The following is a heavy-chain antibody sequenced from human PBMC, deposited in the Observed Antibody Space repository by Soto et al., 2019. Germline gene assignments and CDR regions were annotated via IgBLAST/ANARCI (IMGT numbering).Heavy chain of an antibody. CDR1: GGTFSSNT. CDR2: IIPIFGTA. J-gene: IGHJ4*02. CDR3: ASKAACGGDCYAFDS. Sequence: QVQLVQSGAEVKKPGSSVKISCKASGGTFSSNTINWVRQAAGQGLEWMGGIIPIFGTANYAQKFQGRVTITADKSTNTEYMELSSLTSEDTAVHYCASKAACGGDCYAFDSWGQGTLVTVSS. D-gene: IGHD2-21*02. V-gene: IGHV1-69*06.